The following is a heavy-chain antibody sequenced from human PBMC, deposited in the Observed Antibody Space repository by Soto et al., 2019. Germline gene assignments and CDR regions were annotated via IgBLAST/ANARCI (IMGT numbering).Heavy chain of an antibody. CDR3: ARASNYDILTGYYINYYYYYMDV. D-gene: IGHD3-9*01. Sequence: QVQLQQWGAGLLKPSETLSLTCAVYGGSFSGYYWSWIRQPPGKGLEWIGEINHSGSTNYNPSLKSRVTIPFDTSKNQFSLQLSSVTAADTAVYYCARASNYDILTGYYINYYYYYMDVWGKGTTVTVSS. CDR2: INHSGST. CDR1: GGSFSGYY. J-gene: IGHJ6*03. V-gene: IGHV4-34*01.